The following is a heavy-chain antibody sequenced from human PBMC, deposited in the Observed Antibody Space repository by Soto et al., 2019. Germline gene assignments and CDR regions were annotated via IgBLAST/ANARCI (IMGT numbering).Heavy chain of an antibody. D-gene: IGHD5-12*01. Sequence: QVQLVQSGAEVKKPGSSVKVSCKASGGTFSSYTISWVRQAPGQGLEWMGRIIPILGIANYAQKFQGRVTIPADKSTSTAYMELSSLRSEDTAVYYCARLLRKSYYGMDVWGQGTTVTVSS. CDR1: GGTFSSYT. V-gene: IGHV1-69*02. CDR3: ARLLRKSYYGMDV. J-gene: IGHJ6*02. CDR2: IIPILGIA.